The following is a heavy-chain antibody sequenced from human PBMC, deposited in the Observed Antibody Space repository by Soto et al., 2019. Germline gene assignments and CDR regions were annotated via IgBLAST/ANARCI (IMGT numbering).Heavy chain of an antibody. CDR3: ARDCVGIIAVADPSVCGMDV. V-gene: IGHV1-2*02. J-gene: IGHJ6*02. D-gene: IGHD6-19*01. CDR1: GYTFTDYY. Sequence: EASVKVSCKASGYTFTDYYMHWVRQSPGQGLEWMGWINPNSGGTNYAQKLQGRVTMTRDTSISTAYMELNRLRSDDTAVYYCARDCVGIIAVADPSVCGMDVWGQGTTVTVSS. CDR2: INPNSGGT.